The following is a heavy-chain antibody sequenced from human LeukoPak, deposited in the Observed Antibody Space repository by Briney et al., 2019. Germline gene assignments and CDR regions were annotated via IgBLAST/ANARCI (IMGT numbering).Heavy chain of an antibody. CDR3: ARGLTGVRDI. D-gene: IGHD3-10*01. Sequence: RSSETLSLTCTVSGGSISSYYWSWIRQPPGKGLEWIGYIYYSGSTNYNPSLKGRVTISVDTSKNQFSLKLSSVTAADTAVYYCARGLTGVRDIWGQGTMVTVSS. V-gene: IGHV4-59*01. CDR2: IYYSGST. CDR1: GGSISSYY. J-gene: IGHJ3*02.